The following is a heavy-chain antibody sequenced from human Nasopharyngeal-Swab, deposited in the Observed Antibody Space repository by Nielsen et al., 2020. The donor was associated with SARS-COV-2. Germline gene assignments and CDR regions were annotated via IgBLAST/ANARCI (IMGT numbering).Heavy chain of an antibody. D-gene: IGHD1-26*01. CDR2: IGGSGVTT. CDR3: AKALTSSGSYHLFAN. J-gene: IGHJ4*02. Sequence: SLKISCAASGFTFSTYAMSWVRQAPGTGMERVASIGGSGVTTYYADSVKGRFTISKDKSKNTLFLQLNTPRDEDTAVYYSAKALTSSGSYHLFANWGQGTLVTVSS. V-gene: IGHV3-23*01. CDR1: GFTFSTYA.